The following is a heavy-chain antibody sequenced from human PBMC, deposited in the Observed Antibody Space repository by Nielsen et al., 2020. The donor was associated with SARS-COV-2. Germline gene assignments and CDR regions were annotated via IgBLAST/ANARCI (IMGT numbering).Heavy chain of an antibody. J-gene: IGHJ6*03. V-gene: IGHV3-33*06. CDR1: GFTFSSYG. CDR2: IWYDGSNK. CDR3: AKTREGYYMDV. Sequence: GESLKISCAASGFTFSSYGMHWVRQAPGKGLEWVAVIWYDGSNKYYADSVKGRFTISRDNSKNTLDLQMNSLRADDTAAYYCAKTREGYYMDVWGKGTTVTVSS.